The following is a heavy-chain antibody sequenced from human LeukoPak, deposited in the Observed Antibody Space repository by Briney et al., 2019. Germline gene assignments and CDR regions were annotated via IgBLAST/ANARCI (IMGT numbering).Heavy chain of an antibody. Sequence: PXXTLSLTCAVYGGSFSGYYWSWIRQPPGKGLEWIGEINHSGSTNYNPSLKSRVTISVDTSKNQFSLKLSSVTAADTAVYYCARRGGRDGYNYGYWGQGTLVTVSS. CDR3: ARRGGRDGYNYGY. J-gene: IGHJ4*02. CDR1: GGSFSGYY. D-gene: IGHD5-24*01. V-gene: IGHV4-34*01. CDR2: INHSGST.